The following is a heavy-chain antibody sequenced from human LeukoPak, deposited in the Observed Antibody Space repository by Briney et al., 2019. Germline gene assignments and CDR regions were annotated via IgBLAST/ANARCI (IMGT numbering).Heavy chain of an antibody. Sequence: PGGSLRLSCAASGFAFSRYSMNWVRQAPGKGLEWLSSISYSGPHMFYADSVRGRFTISRDNAENSLFLQMNSLRAEDTAVYFCASNDYRDEGIDSWGQGTLVTVSS. D-gene: IGHD4-17*01. J-gene: IGHJ4*02. CDR3: ASNDYRDEGIDS. CDR1: GFAFSRYS. V-gene: IGHV3-21*01. CDR2: ISYSGPHM.